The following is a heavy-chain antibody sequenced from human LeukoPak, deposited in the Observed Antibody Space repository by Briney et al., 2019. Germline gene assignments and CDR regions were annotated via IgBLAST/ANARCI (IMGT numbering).Heavy chain of an antibody. CDR3: ARDQVGNFEYSSPDADC. CDR1: GFTFSSYW. J-gene: IGHJ4*02. V-gene: IGHV3-74*01. D-gene: IGHD6-6*01. CDR2: INTIGSST. Sequence: GRSLRLSCAASGFTFSSYWMHWVRQAPGKGLVWVSRINTIGSSTSYADSVKGRFTISRDNAKNTLYLQMNSLRAEDTAVYYCARDQVGNFEYSSPDADCWGQGTLVTVSS.